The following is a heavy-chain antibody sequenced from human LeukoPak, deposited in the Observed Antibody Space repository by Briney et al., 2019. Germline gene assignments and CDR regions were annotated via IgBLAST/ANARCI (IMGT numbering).Heavy chain of an antibody. Sequence: GSLRLSCAASGFTFSSYAMSWVRQAPGKGLEWVSAISGSGGSTYYADSVEGRFTISRDNSKNTLYLQMNSLRAEDTAVYYCASFWATSLWLGELLYHRKLGSDYWGQGTLVTVSS. D-gene: IGHD3-10*01. V-gene: IGHV3-23*01. CDR1: GFTFSSYA. CDR3: ASFWATSLWLGELLYHRKLGSDY. J-gene: IGHJ4*02. CDR2: ISGSGGST.